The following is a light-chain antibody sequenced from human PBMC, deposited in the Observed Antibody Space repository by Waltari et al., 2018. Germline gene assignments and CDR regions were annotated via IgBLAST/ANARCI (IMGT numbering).Light chain of an antibody. V-gene: IGKV2-40*01. CDR2: EVS. J-gene: IGKJ1*01. CDR1: PSLLDSEDGNTY. Sequence: IVMTQPPLSLPVPLGEPASISCRSSPSLLDSEDGNTYLEWYLQKPGQSPQLLIYEVSNRASGVPDRFSGSGSDTDFTLKISRVEAEDVGVYYCMQALEFPWTFGQGTKVEIK. CDR3: MQALEFPWT.